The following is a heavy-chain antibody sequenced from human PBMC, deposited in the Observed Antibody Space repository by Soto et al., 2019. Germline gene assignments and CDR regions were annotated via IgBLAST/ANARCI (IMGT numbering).Heavy chain of an antibody. CDR3: TTDLGSSWTQGY. CDR2: IKSKTDGGTT. J-gene: IGHJ4*02. D-gene: IGHD6-13*01. CDR1: GFTFSNAW. V-gene: IGHV3-15*07. Sequence: PGGSLRLSCAASGFTFSNAWMNWVRQAPGKGLEWVGRIKSKTDGGTTDYAAPVKGRFTISRDDSRNTVYLQMNSLKTEDTAVYYCTTDLGSSWTQGYWGQGTLVTVSS.